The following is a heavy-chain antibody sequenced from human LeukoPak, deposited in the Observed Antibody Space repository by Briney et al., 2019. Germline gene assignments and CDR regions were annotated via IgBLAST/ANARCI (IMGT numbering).Heavy chain of an antibody. CDR3: ARDRDVDIVATTYFDY. Sequence: ASVKVSCKASGYTFTGYYMHWVRQAPGQGLEWMGWINPNSGGTNYAQKFQGRVTMTRDTSISTAYMELSRLRSDDTAVYYCARDRDVDIVATTYFDYWGQGTLVTVSS. CDR2: INPNSGGT. CDR1: GYTFTGYY. J-gene: IGHJ4*02. V-gene: IGHV1-2*02. D-gene: IGHD5-12*01.